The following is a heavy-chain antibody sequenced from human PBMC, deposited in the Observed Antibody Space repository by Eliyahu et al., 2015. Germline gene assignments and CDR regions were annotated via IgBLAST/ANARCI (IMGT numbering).Heavy chain of an antibody. V-gene: IGHV3-9*01. J-gene: IGHJ4*02. CDR3: AKLPSYSGSYTL. Sequence: EVQLVESGGGLVQPGRSLRLXCAAXGFXFDDYAMHWVREGPGKGLEWVSGISWNSGSIGYADSVKGRFTISRDNAKNSLYLQMNSLRAEDTALYYCAKLPSYSGSYTLWGQGTLVTVSS. CDR1: GFXFDDYA. CDR2: ISWNSGSI. D-gene: IGHD1-26*01.